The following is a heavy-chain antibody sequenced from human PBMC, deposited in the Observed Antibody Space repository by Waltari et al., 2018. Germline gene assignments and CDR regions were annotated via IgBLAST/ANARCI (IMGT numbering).Heavy chain of an antibody. D-gene: IGHD3-9*01. CDR2: ISYDGNNE. Sequence: QVQLVESGGGVVQPGRSLSLSCAASGFTFSSCDLPWVRQAPGKGLEWVAVISYDGNNENYADSVKGRFTISRDNSKNMLYLQMNSLRAEDTAVYYCAKSPYRVFTGTGDYWGQGTLVTVSS. J-gene: IGHJ4*02. CDR1: GFTFSSCD. V-gene: IGHV3-30*18. CDR3: AKSPYRVFTGTGDY.